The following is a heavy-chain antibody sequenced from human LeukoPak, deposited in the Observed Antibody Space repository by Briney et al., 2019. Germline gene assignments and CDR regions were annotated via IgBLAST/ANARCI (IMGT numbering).Heavy chain of an antibody. J-gene: IGHJ6*04. CDR2: IIPIFGTA. V-gene: IGHV1-69*06. Sequence: ASVKVSCKASGYTFTSYGISWVRQAPGQGLEWMGGIIPIFGTANYAQKFQGRVTITADKSTSTAYMELSSLRSEDTAVYYCASGAHVKFWSGYFMDVWGKGTTVTVSS. CDR1: GYTFTSYG. CDR3: ASGAHVKFWSGYFMDV. D-gene: IGHD3-3*01.